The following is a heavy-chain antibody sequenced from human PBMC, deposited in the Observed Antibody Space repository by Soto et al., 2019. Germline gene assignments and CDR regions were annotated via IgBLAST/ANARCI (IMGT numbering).Heavy chain of an antibody. CDR3: ARSMFYSDGSNYSPFDY. CDR1: GGSVSSGNYY. J-gene: IGHJ4*02. Sequence: PSETLSLTCTVSGGSVSSGNYYWSWIRRPPGEGLEWIGYFYYTGSINYNPSLKSRVTISIDASKNQFSLRLSSVTAADTAVYYCARSMFYSDGSNYSPFDYWGQGTLVTVSS. D-gene: IGHD3-22*01. V-gene: IGHV4-61*01. CDR2: FYYTGSI.